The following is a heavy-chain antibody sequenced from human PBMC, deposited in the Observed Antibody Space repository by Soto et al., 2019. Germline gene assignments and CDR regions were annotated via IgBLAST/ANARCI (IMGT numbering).Heavy chain of an antibody. CDR2: IKEDGSYK. D-gene: IGHD1-7*01. CDR3: VRGTSNPGLDN. V-gene: IGHV3-7*03. J-gene: IGHJ4*02. Sequence: GGSLRLSCAGSGFTFGDSYMSWIRQAPGKGLEWVANIKEDGSYKNYVDSVKGRFTISRDNAKNALYLQINSLRAEDTAVYYCVRGTSNPGLDNWGQGTLVTVSS. CDR1: GFTFGDSY.